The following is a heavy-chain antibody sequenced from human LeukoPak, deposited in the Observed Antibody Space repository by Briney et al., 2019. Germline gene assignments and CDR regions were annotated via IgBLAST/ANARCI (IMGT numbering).Heavy chain of an antibody. CDR1: GGSIESGTSY. CDR3: ARPTAPVWGAECPFYAFAI. V-gene: IGHV4-39*02. Sequence: SETLSLTCSVSGGSIESGTSYWGWIRQTPGKGLEWIGSIFHTGNTFYTPSLKSRVTMSINWSKMHFSLKLNSVTAADTAVYYWARPTAPVWGAECPFYAFAIWAKGPLVTVSS. CDR2: IFHTGNT. J-gene: IGHJ3*02. D-gene: IGHD3-16*01.